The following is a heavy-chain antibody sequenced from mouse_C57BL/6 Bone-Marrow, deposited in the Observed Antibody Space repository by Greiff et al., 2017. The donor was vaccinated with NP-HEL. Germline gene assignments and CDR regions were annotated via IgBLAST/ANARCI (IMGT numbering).Heavy chain of an antibody. CDR2: IWGVGST. D-gene: IGHD2-4*01. V-gene: IGHV2-6*01. CDR3: ASEGDYDTWCAY. J-gene: IGHJ3*01. CDR1: GFSLTSYG. Sequence: VHLVESGPGLVAPSQSLSITCTVSGFSLTSYGVDWVRQSPGKGLAWLGVIWGVGSTNYNSALKSSLSISKDNSKSQVFLKMNSLQTDDTAMYYCASEGDYDTWCAYWGQGTLVTVSA.